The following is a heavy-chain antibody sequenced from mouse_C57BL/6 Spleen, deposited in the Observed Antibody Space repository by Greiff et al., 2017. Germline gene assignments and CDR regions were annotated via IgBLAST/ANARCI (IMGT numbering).Heavy chain of an antibody. D-gene: IGHD2-4*01. CDR3: ARDRRYDYDRGYFDY. V-gene: IGHV3-6*01. J-gene: IGHJ2*01. Sequence: EVKLVESGPGLVKPSQSLSLTCSVTGYSITSGYYWNWIRQFPGNKLEWMGYISYDGSNNYNPSLKNRISITRDTSKNQFFLKLNSVTTEDTATYYCARDRRYDYDRGYFDYWGQGTTLTVSS. CDR1: GYSITSGYY. CDR2: ISYDGSN.